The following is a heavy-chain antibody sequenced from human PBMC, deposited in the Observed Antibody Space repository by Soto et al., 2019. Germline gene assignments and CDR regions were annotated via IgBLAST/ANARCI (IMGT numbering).Heavy chain of an antibody. CDR3: ATADYRARGAFDI. Sequence: EVQLVESGGGLVQPGGSLRLSCAASGFTFSSYWMHWVRQAPGKGLVWVSRINSDGSSTTYADSVKGRFTISRDNVKNTLYLQMNSLRVDDTAVYHCATADYRARGAFDIWGQGTMVTVPS. D-gene: IGHD4-4*01. J-gene: IGHJ3*02. V-gene: IGHV3-74*01. CDR2: INSDGSST. CDR1: GFTFSSYW.